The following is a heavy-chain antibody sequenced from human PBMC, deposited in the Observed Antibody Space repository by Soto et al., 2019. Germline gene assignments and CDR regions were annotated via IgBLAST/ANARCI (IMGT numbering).Heavy chain of an antibody. CDR3: ARRIAAVRGLNWFDS. CDR2: IIPIFGTA. J-gene: IGHJ5*01. V-gene: IGHV1-69*13. D-gene: IGHD6-13*01. Sequence: SVKVSCKASGCTFSSYAISWVRQAPGQGLEWMGGIIPIFGTANYAQKFQGRVTITADESTSTAYMELSSLRSEDTAVYYCARRIAAVRGLNWFDSWGQGTLVTVSS. CDR1: GCTFSSYA.